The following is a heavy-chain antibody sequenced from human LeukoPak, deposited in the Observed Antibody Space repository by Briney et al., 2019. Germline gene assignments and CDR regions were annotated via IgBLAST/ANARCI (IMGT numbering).Heavy chain of an antibody. D-gene: IGHD6-25*01. CDR3: VRESYSSGFFDY. J-gene: IGHJ4*02. CDR1: GFTFDDYA. Sequence: GGSLRLSCAASGFTFDDYAMHWVRHAPGKGLEWVSLITWDAGSTYYADSVKGRFTISRDNSKNSLYLQMNSLRAEDTALYYCVRESYSSGFFDYWGQGTLVTVSS. V-gene: IGHV3-43D*03. CDR2: ITWDAGST.